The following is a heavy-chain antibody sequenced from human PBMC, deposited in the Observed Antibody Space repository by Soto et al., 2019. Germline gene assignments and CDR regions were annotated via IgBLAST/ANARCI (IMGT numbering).Heavy chain of an antibody. CDR2: ISGSGDRT. V-gene: IGHV3-23*01. J-gene: IGHJ5*02. CDR3: ARAADNGQYLDWFDA. CDR1: EFTFSSHA. Sequence: EVQLLESGGGLVQPGGSLRLSCAASEFTFSSHAMTWVRQAPAKGLEWVSGISGSGDRTYYTDSVKGPFTISRDNSNNTLYLQRSSVRADDTAIYYWARAADNGQYLDWFDAWGQGTLVTVSS. D-gene: IGHD2-8*01.